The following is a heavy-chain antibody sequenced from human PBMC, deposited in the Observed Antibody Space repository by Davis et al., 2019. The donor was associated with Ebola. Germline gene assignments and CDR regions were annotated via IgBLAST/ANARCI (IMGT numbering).Heavy chain of an antibody. CDR1: GFTFSSYG. CDR3: ARLFDP. V-gene: IGHV3-30*03. Sequence: GGSLRLSCAASGFTFSSYGMHWVRQAPGKGLEWVAVISYDGSNKYYADSVKGRFTISRDNSKNTLYLQMNSLRAEDTAVYYCARLFDPWGQGTLVTVSS. J-gene: IGHJ5*02. CDR2: ISYDGSNK.